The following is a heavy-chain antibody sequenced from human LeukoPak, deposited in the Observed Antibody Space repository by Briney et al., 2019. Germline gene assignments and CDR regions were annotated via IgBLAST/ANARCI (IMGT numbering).Heavy chain of an antibody. CDR2: IYYSGNT. CDR3: ARDRAVVVQGDYYYGMDV. V-gene: IGHV4-59*01. D-gene: IGHD2-2*01. Sequence: PSETLSLTCTVSGGSISSYYWSWIRKPPGKGLEWIGYIYYSGNTNYNPSLKSRVTISVDTSKNQFSLKLSSVTAADTAVYYCARDRAVVVQGDYYYGMDVWGQGTTVTVSS. J-gene: IGHJ6*02. CDR1: GGSISSYY.